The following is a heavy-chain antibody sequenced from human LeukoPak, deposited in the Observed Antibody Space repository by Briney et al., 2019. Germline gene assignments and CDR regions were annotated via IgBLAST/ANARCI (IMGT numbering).Heavy chain of an antibody. Sequence: GGSLRLSCAASGFTFSSYAMHWVRQAPGKGVGRVAVISYDGSNKYYADSVKGRFTISRDNSKNTLYLQMNSLRAEDTAVYYCARGPNPDPDFDYWGQGTLVTVSS. CDR1: GFTFSSYA. V-gene: IGHV3-30*04. CDR2: ISYDGSNK. CDR3: ARGPNPDPDFDY. J-gene: IGHJ4*02. D-gene: IGHD1-14*01.